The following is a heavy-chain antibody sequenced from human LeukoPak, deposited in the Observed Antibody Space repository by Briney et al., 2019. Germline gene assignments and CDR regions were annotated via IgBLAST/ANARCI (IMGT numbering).Heavy chain of an antibody. Sequence: NAGGSLRLSCAASGFTFSSYSMNWVRQAPGKGLEWVSSISSSSSYIYYADSVKGRFTISRDNAKNSLYLQMNSLRAEDTAVYYCARVPAGVIGMKDAFDIWGQGTMVTVSS. CDR1: GFTFSSYS. V-gene: IGHV3-21*01. D-gene: IGHD3-16*02. CDR3: ARVPAGVIGMKDAFDI. J-gene: IGHJ3*02. CDR2: ISSSSSYI.